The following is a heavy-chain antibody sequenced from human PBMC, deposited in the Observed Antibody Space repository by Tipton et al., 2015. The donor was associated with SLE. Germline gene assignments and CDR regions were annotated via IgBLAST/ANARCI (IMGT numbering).Heavy chain of an antibody. CDR1: GGSISSSSYY. J-gene: IGHJ3*02. V-gene: IGHV4-39*01. D-gene: IGHD6-19*01. Sequence: GLVKPSETLSLTCTVSGGSISSSSYYWGWIRQPPGKGLEWIGSIYYSGNTYYNPSLKSRVTISVDTSKNQFSLKLSSVTAADTAVYYCARQRGRWLLDAFDIWGQGTMVTVSS. CDR3: ARQRGRWLLDAFDI. CDR2: IYYSGNT.